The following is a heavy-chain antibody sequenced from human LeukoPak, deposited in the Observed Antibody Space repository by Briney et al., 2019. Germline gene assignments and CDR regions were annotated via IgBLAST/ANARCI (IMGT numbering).Heavy chain of an antibody. CDR2: IHYSGNT. CDR3: ARYSLEAFDI. D-gene: IGHD1-1*01. V-gene: IGHV4-59*12. Sequence: SETLSLTCSVSGASISSYYWTWIRQPPGKGPEWIGYIHYSGNTNYNPSLKSRVTLSVVTSRNQFSLKLSSVTAADTAVYYCARYSLEAFDIWGQGTMVTVSS. J-gene: IGHJ3*02. CDR1: GASISSYY.